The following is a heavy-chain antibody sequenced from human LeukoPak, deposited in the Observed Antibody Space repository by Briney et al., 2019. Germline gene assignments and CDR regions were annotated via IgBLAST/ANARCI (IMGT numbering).Heavy chain of an antibody. V-gene: IGHV4-59*01. Sequence: SETLSLTCTVYGGSISSYYWSWIRQPPGKGLEWVGYIYYSGSTNYNPSLKSRVTISVDTSKNQFSLKLSSVTAADTAVYYCAREATGTSVGYWGQGTLVTVSS. CDR3: AREATGTSVGY. CDR2: IYYSGST. J-gene: IGHJ4*02. D-gene: IGHD1/OR15-1a*01. CDR1: GGSISSYY.